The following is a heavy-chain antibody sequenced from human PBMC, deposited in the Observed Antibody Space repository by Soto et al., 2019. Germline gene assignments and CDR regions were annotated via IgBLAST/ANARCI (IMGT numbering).Heavy chain of an antibody. CDR3: ARLPKGSVVTA. Sequence: VESGGGLVYPGGSLRLSCVASGLRFSDHSMYWVRQAPGKGLQWISYISSNGDTTYYADSVKGRFTVSRDNAKNALFLQMNSLRDDDTATYYCARLPKGSVVTAWGQGARVTVSS. CDR1: GLRFSDHS. J-gene: IGHJ4*02. D-gene: IGHD2-21*02. V-gene: IGHV3-48*02. CDR2: ISSNGDTT.